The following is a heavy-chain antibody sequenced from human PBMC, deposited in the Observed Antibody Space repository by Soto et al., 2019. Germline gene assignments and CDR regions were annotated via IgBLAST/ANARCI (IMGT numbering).Heavy chain of an antibody. Sequence: ASVKVSCKTSGYSFTKYGLHWVRQAPGQRLEWMGWINPGNGDTKYSQKFQGRVTITRDTSATTAYMELCSLRSEDSAVFYCARTDCSSTSCYNYYYYGMDLWGQGTTVTVSS. V-gene: IGHV1-3*01. J-gene: IGHJ6*02. CDR1: GYSFTKYG. CDR2: INPGNGDT. D-gene: IGHD2-2*01. CDR3: ARTDCSSTSCYNYYYYGMDL.